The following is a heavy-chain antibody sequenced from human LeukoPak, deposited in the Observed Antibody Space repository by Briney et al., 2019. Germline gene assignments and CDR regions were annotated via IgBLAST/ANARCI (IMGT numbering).Heavy chain of an antibody. CDR2: IIPIFGTA. J-gene: IGHJ4*02. CDR3: TTAGGATTSFDY. D-gene: IGHD1-26*01. V-gene: IGHV1-69*01. Sequence: SVKVSCKASGGTFSSYAISWVRQAPGQGLEWMGGIIPIFGTANYAQKFQGRVTITADESTGTAYMELSSLRSEDTAVYYCTTAGGATTSFDYWGQGTLVTVSS. CDR1: GGTFSSYA.